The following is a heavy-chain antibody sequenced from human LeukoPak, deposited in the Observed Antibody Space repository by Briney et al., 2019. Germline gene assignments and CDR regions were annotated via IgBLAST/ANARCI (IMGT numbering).Heavy chain of an antibody. D-gene: IGHD2-2*01. V-gene: IGHV3-23*01. J-gene: IGHJ4*02. Sequence: GGSLRLSCAASGVTLGNYGMSWVRQAPGKGLEWVSSISGSGGSTKYADSVKGRFTISRDNSKNTVYVQMNSLRSEDTAVYYCARLGYCSSTSCAEDYWGQGTLVTVSS. CDR1: GVTLGNYG. CDR3: ARLGYCSSTSCAEDY. CDR2: ISGSGGST.